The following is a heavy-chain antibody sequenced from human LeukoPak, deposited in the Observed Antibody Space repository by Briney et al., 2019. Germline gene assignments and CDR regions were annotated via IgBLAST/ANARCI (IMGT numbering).Heavy chain of an antibody. CDR3: ARPYCSGGSCYPYFDS. CDR1: GGPISSTTYY. D-gene: IGHD2-15*01. J-gene: IGHJ4*02. Sequence: SETLSLTCTVSGGPISSTTYYWGWIRQPPGKGLEWVGSIFYRGSTYYNPSLKSRVTISVDTSKNLFSLKLTSVTAANTTVYFCARPYCSGGSCYPYFDSWGQGTLVTVSS. CDR2: IFYRGST. V-gene: IGHV4-39*01.